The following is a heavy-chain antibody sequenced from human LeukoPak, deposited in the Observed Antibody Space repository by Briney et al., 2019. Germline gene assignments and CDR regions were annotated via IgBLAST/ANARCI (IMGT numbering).Heavy chain of an antibody. V-gene: IGHV4-34*01. Sequence: PSETLSLTCAVYGGSFSDYYWSWIRQPTGKGLEWIGETNHSGTTNYSPSLKSRVSISVDTSKNQFSLKLNSVTAADAAMYYCASHYSSGSYRYTGSFDSWGQGMLVNVSS. CDR3: ASHYSSGSYRYTGSFDS. CDR1: GGSFSDYY. CDR2: TNHSGTT. D-gene: IGHD3-16*02. J-gene: IGHJ4*02.